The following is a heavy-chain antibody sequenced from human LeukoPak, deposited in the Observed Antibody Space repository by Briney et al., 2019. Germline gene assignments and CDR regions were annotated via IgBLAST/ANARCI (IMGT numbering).Heavy chain of an antibody. CDR3: ARVTTMAIDY. CDR2: INSDGSST. Sequence: GGSLRLSCAASGFTFSTYWMHWVRQGPGKGLVWVSLINSDGSSTAYADSVKGRFTISRDNAKNTLYLQMNSLRAEDTAVYYCARVTTMAIDYWGQGTLVTVSS. V-gene: IGHV3-74*01. CDR1: GFTFSTYW. D-gene: IGHD3-10*01. J-gene: IGHJ4*02.